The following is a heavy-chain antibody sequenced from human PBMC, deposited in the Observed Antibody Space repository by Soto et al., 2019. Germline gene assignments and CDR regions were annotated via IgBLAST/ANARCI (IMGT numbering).Heavy chain of an antibody. CDR2: INPSGGST. J-gene: IGHJ6*02. CDR1: GYTFTGYY. Sequence: ASVKVSCKASGYTFTGYYMHWVRQAPGQGLEWMGIINPSGGSTSYAQKFQGRVTMTRDTSTSTVYMELSSLRSEDTAVYYCARNRPLARYYYYGMDVWGQGTTVTVSS. V-gene: IGHV1-46*01. CDR3: ARNRPLARYYYYGMDV.